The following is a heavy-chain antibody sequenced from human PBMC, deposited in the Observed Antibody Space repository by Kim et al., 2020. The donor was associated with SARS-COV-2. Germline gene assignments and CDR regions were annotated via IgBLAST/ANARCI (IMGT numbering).Heavy chain of an antibody. J-gene: IGHJ4*02. CDR3: AREGGQYFDWLLPFDY. V-gene: IGHV3-30*04. CDR2: ISYDGSHK. CDR1: GLTFNTYA. D-gene: IGHD3-9*01. Sequence: GGSLRLSCAAYGLTFNTYAIHWVRQAPGKGLEWVAIISYDGSHKFYADSVKGRFTISRDNSKSTLYLQMNSLRAEDTALYYCAREGGQYFDWLLPFDYWGQGTLVTVSS.